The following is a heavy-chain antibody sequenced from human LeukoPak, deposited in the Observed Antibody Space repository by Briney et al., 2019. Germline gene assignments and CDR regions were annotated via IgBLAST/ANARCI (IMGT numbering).Heavy chain of an antibody. V-gene: IGHV4-59*11. CDR2: IYYSGST. Sequence: SETLSLTCTVSGGSISSHYWGWIRQPPGKGLEWIGYIYYSGSTNYNPSLKSRVTISVDTSKNQFSLKLSSVTAADTAVYYCARTTSKYNWFDPWGQGTLVTVSS. D-gene: IGHD4-11*01. CDR1: GGSISSHY. J-gene: IGHJ5*02. CDR3: ARTTSKYNWFDP.